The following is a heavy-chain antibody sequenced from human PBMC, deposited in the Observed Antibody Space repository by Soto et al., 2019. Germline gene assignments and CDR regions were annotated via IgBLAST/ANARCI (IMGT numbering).Heavy chain of an antibody. CDR2: ISSSSSYT. Sequence: GGSLRLSCAASGFTFSDYYMSWIRQAPGKGLEWVSYISSSSSYTNYADSVKGRFTISRDNAKNSLYLQMNSLRAEDTAVYYCARGSFDWLLGFFDYWGQGTLVTVSS. CDR1: GFTFSDYY. V-gene: IGHV3-11*06. CDR3: ARGSFDWLLGFFDY. D-gene: IGHD3-9*01. J-gene: IGHJ4*02.